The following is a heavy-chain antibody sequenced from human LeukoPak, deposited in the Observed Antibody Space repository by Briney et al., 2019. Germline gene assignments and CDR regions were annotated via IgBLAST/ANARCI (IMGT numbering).Heavy chain of an antibody. CDR3: ARATGTWYFDY. Sequence: PGGSLRLSCAASGFTFSSYDMHWVRHATGKGLEWVSSIGTAGDTYYPGSVKGRFTISRENAKNSSYLQMDSLRAGDTAVYYCARATGTWYFDYWGQGTLVTVSS. CDR1: GFTFSSYD. CDR2: IGTAGDT. V-gene: IGHV3-13*01. D-gene: IGHD1-1*01. J-gene: IGHJ4*02.